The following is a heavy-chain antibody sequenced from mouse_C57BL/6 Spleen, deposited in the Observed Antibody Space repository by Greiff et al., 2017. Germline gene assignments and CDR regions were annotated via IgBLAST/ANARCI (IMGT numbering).Heavy chain of an antibody. CDR1: GFTFTDYY. CDR3: ARHGSLYYYAMDY. J-gene: IGHJ4*01. Sequence: EVKVEESGGGLVQPGGSLSLSCAASGFTFTDYYMSWVRQPPGKALEWLGFIRNKANGYTTEYSASVKGRFTISRDNSQSILYLQMNALRAEDSATYYCARHGSLYYYAMDYWGQGTSVTVSS. V-gene: IGHV7-3*01. CDR2: IRNKANGYTT. D-gene: IGHD1-1*01.